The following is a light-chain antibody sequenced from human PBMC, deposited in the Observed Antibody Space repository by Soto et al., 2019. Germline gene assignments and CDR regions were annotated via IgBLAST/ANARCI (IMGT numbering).Light chain of an antibody. CDR1: QDISYW. V-gene: IGKV1D-12*01. CDR2: DAS. J-gene: IGKJ4*01. CDR3: QQAHSFPLT. Sequence: DIQMTQSPSSVSASVGDRVTITCRTSQDISYWLAWYQQKPGKAPKVLIYDASSLQGGVPSRFSGSGSGTDFTLTISSLQPEDSATYYCQQAHSFPLTCGGGTKVEIK.